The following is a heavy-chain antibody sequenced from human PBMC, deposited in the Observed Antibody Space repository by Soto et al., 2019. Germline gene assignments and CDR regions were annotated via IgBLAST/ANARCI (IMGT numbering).Heavy chain of an antibody. Sequence: QVQLVQSGAEVKKPGSSVKVSCKASGGTFSSYAISWVRQAPGQGLEWMGGIIPIFGTANYAQKFQGRVTITADESTSTAYMELSSLRSEDTAVYYCARELGGDFWSGIGSFFDHWGQGTLVTVSS. CDR1: GGTFSSYA. CDR3: ARELGGDFWSGIGSFFDH. CDR2: IIPIFGTA. J-gene: IGHJ4*02. D-gene: IGHD3-3*01. V-gene: IGHV1-69*12.